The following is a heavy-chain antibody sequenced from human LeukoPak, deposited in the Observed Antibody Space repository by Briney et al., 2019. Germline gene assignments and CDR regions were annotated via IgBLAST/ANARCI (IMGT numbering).Heavy chain of an antibody. D-gene: IGHD3-16*02. V-gene: IGHV3-21*01. Sequence: GGSLRLSCAASGFTFSSYSMNWVRQAPGKGLEWVSSTSSSSSYIYYADSVKGRFTISRDNAKNSLYLQMNSLRAEDTAVYYCARDDDYVWGSYRLPDYWGQGTLVTVSS. CDR1: GFTFSSYS. J-gene: IGHJ4*02. CDR3: ARDDDYVWGSYRLPDY. CDR2: TSSSSSYI.